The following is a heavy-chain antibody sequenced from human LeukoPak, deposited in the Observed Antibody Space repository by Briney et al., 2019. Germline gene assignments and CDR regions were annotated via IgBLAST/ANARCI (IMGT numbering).Heavy chain of an antibody. CDR2: ISYDGSNK. Sequence: PGRSLRLSCAASGFTFSSYAMHWVRQAPGKGLEWVAVISYDGSNKYYADSVKGRFTISRDNSKNTLYLQMNSLRAEDTAVYYCARDGYNYGNYWGQGTLVTVSS. CDR1: GFTFSSYA. CDR3: ARDGYNYGNY. J-gene: IGHJ4*02. D-gene: IGHD5-24*01. V-gene: IGHV3-30-3*01.